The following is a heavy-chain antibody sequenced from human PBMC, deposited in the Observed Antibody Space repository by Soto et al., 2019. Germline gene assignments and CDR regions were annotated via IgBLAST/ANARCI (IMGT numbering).Heavy chain of an antibody. CDR2: IWYDGSNK. D-gene: IGHD1-26*01. CDR1: GFPFSSYG. Sequence: QVQLVESGGGVVRPGSPLRLSCAASGFPFSSYGMHWVRRAPGKGLEWGAVIWYDGSNKYYADSVKGRFTISRDNSKNTLYLQMNSLRAEDTAVYYCARDPHPGIGGSSDYWGQGTLVTVSS. CDR3: ARDPHPGIGGSSDY. J-gene: IGHJ4*02. V-gene: IGHV3-33*01.